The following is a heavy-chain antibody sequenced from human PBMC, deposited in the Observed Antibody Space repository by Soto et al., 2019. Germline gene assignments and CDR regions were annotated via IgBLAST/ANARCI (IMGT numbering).Heavy chain of an antibody. D-gene: IGHD3-22*01. J-gene: IGHJ4*02. CDR3: ARDYHPHLYYYDSSGSLVY. CDR1: GYAFTGYY. V-gene: IGHV1-2*02. Sequence: ASVTVSCKASGYAFTGYYMHWVRQAPGQGLEWVGWINPNSGGTNYAQKFQGRVTMTRDTSISTAYMELSRLRSDDTAVYYCARDYHPHLYYYDSSGSLVYWGQGNLVTVSS. CDR2: INPNSGGT.